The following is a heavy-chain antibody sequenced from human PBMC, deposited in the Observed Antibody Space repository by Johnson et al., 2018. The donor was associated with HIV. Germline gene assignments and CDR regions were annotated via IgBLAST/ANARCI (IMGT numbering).Heavy chain of an antibody. CDR2: LFSGDTT. J-gene: IGHJ3*02. D-gene: IGHD6-6*01. Sequence: VQLVESGGGLVQPGGSLRLSCAASGFTVSSNYMSWVRQAPGKGLDWVSVLFSGDTTYYADSVKGRFTISRDNSKNTLYLQMNSLRAEDTAVYYCARGGGVAARHDAFDIWGQGTMVTVSS. V-gene: IGHV3-66*02. CDR1: GFTVSSNY. CDR3: ARGGGVAARHDAFDI.